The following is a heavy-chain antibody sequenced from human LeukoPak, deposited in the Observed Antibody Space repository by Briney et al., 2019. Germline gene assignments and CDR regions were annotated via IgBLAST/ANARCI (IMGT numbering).Heavy chain of an antibody. CDR1: GFTFSSYS. Sequence: GGSLRLSCAASGFTFSSYSMNWVRQAPGKGLEWVSSISSSSSYIYHADSVKGRFTISRDNAKNSLYLQMNSLRAEDTAVYYCARDQLPRTKPLDYWGQGTLVTVSS. CDR3: ARDQLPRTKPLDY. D-gene: IGHD1-14*01. J-gene: IGHJ4*02. V-gene: IGHV3-21*01. CDR2: ISSSSSYI.